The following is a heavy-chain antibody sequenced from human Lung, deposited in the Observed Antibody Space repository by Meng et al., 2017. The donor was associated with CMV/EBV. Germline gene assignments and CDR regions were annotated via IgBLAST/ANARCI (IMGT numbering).Heavy chain of an antibody. J-gene: IGHJ4*02. CDR1: GGSISSTDYH. CDR2: FYNGGPT. Sequence: SETLSLXCSVSGGSISSTDYHWGWIRQPPGKGLEWIGSFYNGGPTSYNPSLKSRVTISIDMSKNQFSLKLSSATAADTAVYYCARTSSSGLDCWGQVTLVTVSS. CDR3: ARTSSSGLDC. V-gene: IGHV4-39*07. D-gene: IGHD6-19*01.